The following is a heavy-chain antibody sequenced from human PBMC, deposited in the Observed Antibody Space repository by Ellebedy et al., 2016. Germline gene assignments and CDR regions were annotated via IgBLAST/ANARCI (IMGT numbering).Heavy chain of an antibody. Sequence: GESLKISCAASGFTFSDYYMTWIRQAPGKGLEWVSYISSSGRTIYYADSVKGRFTISRDNAKNSLYLQMNSLRAEDTAVYFCAKVTRGLGQVLTGYYPTYGMDVWGQGTTVTVSS. D-gene: IGHD3-9*01. CDR2: ISSSGRTI. CDR1: GFTFSDYY. J-gene: IGHJ6*02. V-gene: IGHV3-11*01. CDR3: AKVTRGLGQVLTGYYPTYGMDV.